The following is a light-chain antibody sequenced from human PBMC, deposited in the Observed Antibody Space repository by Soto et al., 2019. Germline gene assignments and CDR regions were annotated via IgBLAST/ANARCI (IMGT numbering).Light chain of an antibody. CDR1: QSVSSN. Sequence: EIVMTQSPATLSVSPGERATLSCRASQSVSSNLAWYQQKPGQAPSLLIYGASTRATGIPARFSGSGSGTDFTLTISSLQSEDFAFYYCQQYNNWPRTFGQGTQVEIK. CDR3: QQYNNWPRT. CDR2: GAS. V-gene: IGKV3-15*01. J-gene: IGKJ1*01.